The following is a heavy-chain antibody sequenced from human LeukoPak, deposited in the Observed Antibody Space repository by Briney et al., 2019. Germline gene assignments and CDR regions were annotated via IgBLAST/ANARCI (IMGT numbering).Heavy chain of an antibody. D-gene: IGHD3-9*01. CDR1: GFTFSSYS. V-gene: IGHV3-21*01. Sequence: GGSLRLSCAASGFTFSSYSMNWVRQAPGKGLEWVSSISSSSSYIYYADSAKGRFTISRDNAKNSLYLQMNSLRAEDTAVYYCARDLGEYDILTGYLSYWGQGTLVTVSS. J-gene: IGHJ4*02. CDR3: ARDLGEYDILTGYLSY. CDR2: ISSSSSYI.